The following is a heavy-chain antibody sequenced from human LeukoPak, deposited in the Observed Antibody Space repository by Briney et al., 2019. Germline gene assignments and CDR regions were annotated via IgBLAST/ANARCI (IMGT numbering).Heavy chain of an antibody. CDR1: GFPFSNYA. V-gene: IGHV3-30*04. J-gene: IGHJ6*02. CDR2: ITYDGTTT. D-gene: IGHD2-2*01. CDR3: AGLGGFCSGTSCYLLYGLDV. Sequence: GGSLRLSCAASGFPFSNYAMHWVRQAPGKGLEWVAVITYDGTTTHHADSVKGRFTISRDISKNMLYLQMSSLRPEDTALNYCAGLGGFCSGTSCYLLYGLDVWGQGTTVTVSS.